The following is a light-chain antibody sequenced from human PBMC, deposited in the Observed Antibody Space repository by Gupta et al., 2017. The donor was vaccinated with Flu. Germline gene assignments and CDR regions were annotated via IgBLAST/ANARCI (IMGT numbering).Light chain of an antibody. CDR1: NIRYKT. Sequence: GKTAMITCGGDNIRYKTVHWYQQKPVQAPVLVVYDDDDRPSGIPERFSGSNSGSTATLTISRVEAGDDADYYCQVWDTTNYRPVFGAGTRVAVL. CDR2: DDD. CDR3: QVWDTTNYRPV. V-gene: IGLV3-21*03. J-gene: IGLJ1*01.